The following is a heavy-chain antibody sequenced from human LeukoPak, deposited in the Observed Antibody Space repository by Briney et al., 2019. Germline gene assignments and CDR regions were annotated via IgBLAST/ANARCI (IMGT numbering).Heavy chain of an antibody. CDR3: ARRSYDFWSGYYTEWFDP. CDR1: GYSISSGYY. V-gene: IGHV4-38-2*01. J-gene: IGHJ5*02. CDR2: IYHSGST. Sequence: PSETLSLTCAVSGYSISSGYYWGWIRQPPGKGLEWIGSIYHSGSTYYNPSPKSRVTISVDTSKNQFSLKLSSVTAADTAVYYCARRSYDFWSGYYTEWFDPWGQGTLVTVSS. D-gene: IGHD3-3*01.